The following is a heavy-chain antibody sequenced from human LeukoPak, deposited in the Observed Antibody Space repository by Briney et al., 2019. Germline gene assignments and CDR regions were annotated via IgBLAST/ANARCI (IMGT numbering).Heavy chain of an antibody. D-gene: IGHD2-2*01. CDR1: GGSISSGDYY. V-gene: IGHV4-30-4*01. CDR3: ARDGGYCSSTSCYRWFDP. Sequence: SETLSLTCTVSGGSISSGDYYWSWIRQPPGKGLEWTGYIYYSGSTYYNPSLKSRVTISVDTSKNQFSLKLSSVTAADTAVYYCARDGGYCSSTSCYRWFDPWGQGTLVTVSS. J-gene: IGHJ5*02. CDR2: IYYSGST.